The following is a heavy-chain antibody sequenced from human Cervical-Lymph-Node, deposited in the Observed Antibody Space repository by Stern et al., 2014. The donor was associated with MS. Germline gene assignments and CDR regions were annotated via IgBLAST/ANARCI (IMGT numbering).Heavy chain of an antibody. Sequence: QVQLVQSGAEVKRPGASVKVSCKAPGGTFNTYDITWVRQAPGQGLEWMGRIIPILDIANHAPKFQGRVSLTQEKSTSTVNMELSGLRSEDTAVYYCARMWGTHLDYWGQGTLVTVSS. CDR1: GGTFNTYD. J-gene: IGHJ4*02. CDR3: ARMWGTHLDY. CDR2: IIPILDIA. D-gene: IGHD3-16*01. V-gene: IGHV1-69*09.